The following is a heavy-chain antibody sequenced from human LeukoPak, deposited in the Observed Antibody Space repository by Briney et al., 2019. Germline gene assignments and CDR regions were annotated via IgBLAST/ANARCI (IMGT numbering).Heavy chain of an antibody. D-gene: IGHD3-16*01. Sequence: SETLSLTCTVSGGSISGGSYYWSWIRQPAGKGLEWIGRIYTSGSTNYNPSLKSRVTISVDTSKNQFSLKLSSVTAADTAVYYCARGPGPYDDYWGQGTLVTVSS. J-gene: IGHJ4*02. CDR2: IYTSGST. V-gene: IGHV4-61*02. CDR1: GGSISGGSYY. CDR3: ARGPGPYDDY.